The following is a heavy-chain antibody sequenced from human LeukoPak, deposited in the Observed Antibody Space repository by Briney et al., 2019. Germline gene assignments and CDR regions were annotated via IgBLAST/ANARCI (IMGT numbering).Heavy chain of an antibody. CDR1: GGSFSGYY. J-gene: IGHJ3*01. CDR3: ARGLRSSWSKGHMQQNAFDF. D-gene: IGHD6-13*01. Sequence: PSETLSLTCAVYGGSFSGYYWSWIRQPPGKGLEWIGEINHSGSTNYNPSLKSRVTISVDTSKNQFSLKLSSVTAADTAVYYCARGLRSSWSKGHMQQNAFDFWGQGTMVTVSS. CDR2: INHSGST. V-gene: IGHV4-34*01.